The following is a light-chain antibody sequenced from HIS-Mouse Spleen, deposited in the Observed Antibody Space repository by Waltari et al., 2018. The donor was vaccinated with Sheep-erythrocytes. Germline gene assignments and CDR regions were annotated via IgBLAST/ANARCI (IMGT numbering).Light chain of an antibody. CDR3: CSYAGSSTPWV. CDR2: EGS. J-gene: IGLJ3*02. V-gene: IGLV2-23*01. Sequence: QSALTQPASVSGSPGQSITISCTGTSSDVGIYNLVSWYQQHPGKAPKLRIYEGSKRPSGVSTRFTVSKSGTTASLTISGLQAEDEADYYCCSYAGSSTPWVCGGGTKLTVL. CDR1: SSDVGIYNL.